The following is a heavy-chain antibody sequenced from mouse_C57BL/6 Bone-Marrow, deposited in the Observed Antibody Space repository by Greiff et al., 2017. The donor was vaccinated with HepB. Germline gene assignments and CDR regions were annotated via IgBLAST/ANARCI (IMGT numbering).Heavy chain of an antibody. J-gene: IGHJ4*01. CDR1: GYTFTSYW. CDR3: ARRMKHYYAMDY. CDR2: IYPGSGST. Sequence: QVQLQQPGAELVKPGASVKMSCKASGYTFTSYWITWVKQRPGQGLEWIGEIYPGSGSTNYNEKFKSKATLTVDTSSGTAYMQLSSLTSEDSAVYYCARRMKHYYAMDYWGQGTSVTVSS. V-gene: IGHV1-55*01.